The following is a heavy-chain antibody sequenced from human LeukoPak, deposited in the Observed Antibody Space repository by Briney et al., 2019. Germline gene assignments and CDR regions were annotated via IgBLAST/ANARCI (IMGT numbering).Heavy chain of an antibody. CDR1: GGSVRIGSYY. Sequence: PSETLSLTCTVSGGSVRIGSYYWSWIRQPPGKGLEWIGYIYYSGSTNYSPSLKSRVTISVDTSRNQFSLNLSSVTAADTAVYYCARSGRSSGWCYYSGRGTLVTVSS. J-gene: IGHJ4*02. V-gene: IGHV4-61*01. CDR2: IYYSGST. CDR3: ARSGRSSGWCYY. D-gene: IGHD6-19*01.